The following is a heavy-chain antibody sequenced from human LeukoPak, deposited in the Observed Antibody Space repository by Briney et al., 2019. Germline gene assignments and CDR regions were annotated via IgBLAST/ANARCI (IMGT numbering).Heavy chain of an antibody. Sequence: PSETLSLTCAVYGGSFSGYYWSWIRQPPGKGLEWIGEINHSGSTNYNPSLKSRVTISVDTSKNQFSLKLSSVTAADTAVYYCARLRLLSYGAHGIWFDPWGQGTLVTVSS. V-gene: IGHV4-34*01. J-gene: IGHJ5*02. CDR1: GGSFSGYY. CDR3: ARLRLLSYGAHGIWFDP. D-gene: IGHD5-12*01. CDR2: INHSGST.